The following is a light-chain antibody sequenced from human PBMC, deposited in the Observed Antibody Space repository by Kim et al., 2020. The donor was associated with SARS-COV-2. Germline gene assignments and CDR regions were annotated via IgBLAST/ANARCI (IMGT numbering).Light chain of an antibody. J-gene: IGLJ3*02. CDR1: KLGDKD. CDR3: QAWDSSTAV. CDR2: QHT. Sequence: SYELTQPPSVSVSPGQTASITCSGSKLGDKDAYWYQKKPGQSPILVIYQHTKRPSGISQRFSGSSFGNTATLTISRAQTMDEADYYCQAWDSSTAVFGGG. V-gene: IGLV3-1*01.